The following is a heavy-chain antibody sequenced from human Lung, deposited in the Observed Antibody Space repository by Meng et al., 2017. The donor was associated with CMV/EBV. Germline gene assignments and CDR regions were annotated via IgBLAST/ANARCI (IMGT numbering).Heavy chain of an antibody. D-gene: IGHD6-13*01. J-gene: IGHJ3*02. Sequence: SGFTFSSYGMHWVRQAPGKGLEWVAFIRYDGSNKYYADSVKGRFTISRDNSKNTLYLQMNSLRAEDTAVYYCAKDAYSSSWEDAFDIWGQGAMVTVSS. CDR2: IRYDGSNK. V-gene: IGHV3-30*02. CDR1: GFTFSSYG. CDR3: AKDAYSSSWEDAFDI.